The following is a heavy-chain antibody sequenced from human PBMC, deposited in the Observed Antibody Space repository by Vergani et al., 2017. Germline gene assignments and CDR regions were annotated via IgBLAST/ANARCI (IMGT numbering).Heavy chain of an antibody. CDR1: GFTFNHYG. CDR3: ARDLRLLYNRFDP. V-gene: IGHV3-33*01. Sequence: QVQLVESGGGVVQPGRSLRLSCAASGFTFNHYGMHWVRQAPGKWLEWVAVTWYDGNNKQYADSVKGRFTISRDNSKSTMYLQMNSLRDEDTGVYYCARDLRLLYNRFDPWGQGTLVTVSS. CDR2: TWYDGNNK. D-gene: IGHD1-14*01. J-gene: IGHJ5*01.